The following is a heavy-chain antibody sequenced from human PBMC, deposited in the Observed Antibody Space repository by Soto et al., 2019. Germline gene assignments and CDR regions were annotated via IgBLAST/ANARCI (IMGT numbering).Heavy chain of an antibody. Sequence: QVQLQESGPGLVKPSETLSLTCTVSGSPISSYYWSWFRQPPGQGLEWVGYIYYTGTTTYNPSFKSRITISLETAKSQLYLNLRSLTAADTAVYYCARLGDYYQAFDYWGQGALVTVSS. CDR2: IYYTGTT. D-gene: IGHD3-22*01. CDR1: GSPISSYY. CDR3: ARLGDYYQAFDY. V-gene: IGHV4-59*08. J-gene: IGHJ4*02.